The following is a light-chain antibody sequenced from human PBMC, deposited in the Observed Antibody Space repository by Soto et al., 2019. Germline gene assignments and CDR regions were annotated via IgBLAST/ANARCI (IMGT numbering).Light chain of an antibody. V-gene: IGKV3-15*01. CDR2: GAS. CDR3: QHNNNWPLT. CDR1: QSINRN. Sequence: EIVMTQSPATLSVSPGERATLSCRASQSINRNLAWYHQRPGQAPRLLIYGASTRATVIPARFRGSGSGTELTLTISSLQSDDFGVYYCQHNNNWPLTFGQGTKVEFK. J-gene: IGKJ1*01.